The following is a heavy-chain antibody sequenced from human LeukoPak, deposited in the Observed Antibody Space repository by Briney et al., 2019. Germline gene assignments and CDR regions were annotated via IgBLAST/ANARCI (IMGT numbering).Heavy chain of an antibody. CDR1: GFTFDDYG. Sequence: GGSLRLSCATSGFTFDDYGMNWVRQAPGKGLEWVSNINWNGRNVDYADSVKGRFTISRDKAKNSLHLQMNSLRAEDTAVYYCARVRKQYYDDDCYHLDASDIWGQGTMVIVSS. D-gene: IGHD3-3*01. J-gene: IGHJ3*02. CDR3: ARVRKQYYDDDCYHLDASDI. V-gene: IGHV3-20*04. CDR2: INWNGRNV.